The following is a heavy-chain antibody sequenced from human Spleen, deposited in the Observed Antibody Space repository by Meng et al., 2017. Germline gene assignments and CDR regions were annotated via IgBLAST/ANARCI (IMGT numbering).Heavy chain of an antibody. CDR2: IWYDGSNK. CDR1: GFTFSSYG. D-gene: IGHD3-3*02. V-gene: IGHV3-33*01. CDR3: ARARGVHSALAFLDS. Sequence: GGSLRLSCAASGFTFSSYGMHWVHQAPGKGLEWVAVIWYDGSNKYYADSVKGRFTISRDNSKNTLSLQMNSLNTEDTAIYYCARARGVHSALAFLDSWGQGTLVTVSS. J-gene: IGHJ4*02.